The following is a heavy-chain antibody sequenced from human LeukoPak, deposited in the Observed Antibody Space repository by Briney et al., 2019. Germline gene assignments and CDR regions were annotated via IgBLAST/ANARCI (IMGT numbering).Heavy chain of an antibody. D-gene: IGHD3-10*01. CDR1: GYTFTSYG. V-gene: IGHV1-18*01. CDR3: ARTDVWFGEPAGLDP. CDR2: ISAYNGNT. J-gene: IGHJ5*02. Sequence: ASVKVSCKASGYTFTSYGISWVRQAPGQGLEWMGWISAYNGNTNYAQKLQGRVTVTTDTSTSTAYMELRSLRSDDTAVYYCARTDVWFGEPAGLDPWGQGTLVTVSS.